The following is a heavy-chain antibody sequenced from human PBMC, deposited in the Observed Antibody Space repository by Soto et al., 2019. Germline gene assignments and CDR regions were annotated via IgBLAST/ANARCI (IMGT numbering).Heavy chain of an antibody. Sequence: SGPTLVNPTQTLTLTCTFSGFSLSTSGVGVGWIRQPPGKALEWLALIYWDDDKRYSPSLKSRLTITKDTSKNQVVLTMTNMDPVDTATYYCAYIRITPIAAAGYFDYWGQGTLVTVSS. CDR3: AYIRITPIAAAGYFDY. D-gene: IGHD6-13*01. CDR1: GFSLSTSGVG. J-gene: IGHJ4*02. V-gene: IGHV2-5*02. CDR2: IYWDDDK.